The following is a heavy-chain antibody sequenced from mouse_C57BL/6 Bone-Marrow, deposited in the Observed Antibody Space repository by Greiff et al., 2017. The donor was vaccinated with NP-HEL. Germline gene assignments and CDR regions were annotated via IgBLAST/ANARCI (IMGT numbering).Heavy chain of an antibody. CDR3: ARLGYYYGLYWYFDV. CDR2: IYPGDGDT. Sequence: QVQLQQSGAELVKPGASVKISCKASGYAFSSSWMNWVKQRPGKGLEWIGQIYPGDGDTTSNGKFKGKATLTADKSSSTAYMQLSSLTSEDSAVYFCARLGYYYGLYWYFDVWGTGTTVTVSS. J-gene: IGHJ1*03. CDR1: GYAFSSSW. D-gene: IGHD1-1*01. V-gene: IGHV1-80*01.